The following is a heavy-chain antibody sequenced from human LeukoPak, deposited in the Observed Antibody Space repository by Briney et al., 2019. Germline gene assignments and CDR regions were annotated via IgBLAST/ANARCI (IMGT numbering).Heavy chain of an antibody. CDR3: ARQGVEYYYYYGMDV. V-gene: IGHV5-51*01. CDR1: GSRSTSYW. Sequence: GASLQISCKGSGSRSTSYWIGWVRQLPGKGLEWMGTIYAGDSATRYSPSFQGQVTISADKSISTAYLQWSSLKASDTDMYYCARQGVEYYYYYGMDVWGQGTTVTVSS. J-gene: IGHJ6*02. CDR2: IYAGDSAT.